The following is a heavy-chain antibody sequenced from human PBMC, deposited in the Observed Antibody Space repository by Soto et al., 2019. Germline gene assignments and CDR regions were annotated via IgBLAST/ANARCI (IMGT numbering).Heavy chain of an antibody. CDR1: GFTFSSYA. CDR3: AKSTRGPSPYSSGWYYFDY. Sequence: GGSLRLSCAAPGFTFSSYAMSWVRQAPGKGLEWVSAISGSGGSTYYADSVKGRFTISRDNSKNTLYLQMNSLRAEDTAVYYCAKSTRGPSPYSSGWYYFDYWGQGTLVTVSS. D-gene: IGHD6-19*01. CDR2: ISGSGGST. V-gene: IGHV3-23*01. J-gene: IGHJ4*02.